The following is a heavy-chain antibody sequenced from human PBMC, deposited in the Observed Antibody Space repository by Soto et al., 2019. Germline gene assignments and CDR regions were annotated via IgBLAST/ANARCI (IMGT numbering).Heavy chain of an antibody. CDR2: INPNSGGT. CDR1: GYTFTGYY. V-gene: IGHV1-2*04. Sequence: ASVKVSCKASGYTFTGYYMHWVRQAPGQGLEWMGWINPNSGGTNYAQKFQGWVTMTRDTSISTAYMELSRLRSDDTAVYYCARGLGAQLSDYYYYYGMDVWGQGTTVTAP. D-gene: IGHD5-18*01. J-gene: IGHJ6*02. CDR3: ARGLGAQLSDYYYYYGMDV.